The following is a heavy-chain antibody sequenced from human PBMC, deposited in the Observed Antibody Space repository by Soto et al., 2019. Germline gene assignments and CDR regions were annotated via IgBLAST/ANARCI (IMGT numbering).Heavy chain of an antibody. CDR2: INPIVSMS. V-gene: IGHV1-69*02. CDR3: AASYGSGYRAFDY. CDR1: GDTFSFYT. D-gene: IGHD3-10*01. J-gene: IGHJ4*02. Sequence: QVQLVQSGTEVKKPGSSVKVSCKASGDTFSFYTINWVRQAPGLGLEWLGRINPIVSMSNYAQKFQGSISMTADKSTITAYMELISLRSDDTAMYFCAASYGSGYRAFDYWGQGALVIVSS.